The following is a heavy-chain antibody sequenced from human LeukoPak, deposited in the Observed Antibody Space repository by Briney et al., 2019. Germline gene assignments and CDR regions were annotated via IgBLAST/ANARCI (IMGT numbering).Heavy chain of an antibody. CDR2: IIPIFGTA. D-gene: IGHD3-22*01. V-gene: IGHV1-69*05. Sequence: SVKLSCTAPGGTFSSYAISWVRQAPGQGLEWMGGIIPIFGTANYAQKFQGRVTITTDESTSTAYMELSSLRSEDTAVYYCARGRYYYDSSGYWGEWGQGTLVTVSS. CDR1: GGTFSSYA. CDR3: ARGRYYYDSSGYWGE. J-gene: IGHJ4*02.